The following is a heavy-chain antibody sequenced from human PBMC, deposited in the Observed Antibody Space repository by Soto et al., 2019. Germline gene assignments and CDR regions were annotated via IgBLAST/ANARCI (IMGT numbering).Heavy chain of an antibody. CDR1: GFTFSDYY. V-gene: IGHV3-11*06. CDR2: ISSSSSYT. CDR3: ERSEPPPIVVVPAARGEYYYYGMDV. J-gene: IGHJ6*02. Sequence: PGGSLRLSCAASGFTFSDYYMSWIRQAPGKGLEWVSYISSSSSYTNYADSGKGRFTISRDNAKNSRYLQMNSLRDEDTAVYYCERSEPPPIVVVPAARGEYYYYGMDVWGQGTTVTVSS. D-gene: IGHD2-2*01.